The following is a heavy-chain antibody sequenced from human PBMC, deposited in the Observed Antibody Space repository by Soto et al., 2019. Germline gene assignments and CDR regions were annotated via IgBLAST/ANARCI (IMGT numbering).Heavy chain of an antibody. Sequence: PSETLSLTCSVSGGSISGFYWIWIRQSPGEGLEWIAYIHSTGRTNYNPSLKSRVTVSLDMSKNQFSLQLSSVTAADTALYFCARVSTEYSGNGAFDYWGLGTPVTVSS. CDR3: ARVSTEYSGNGAFDY. CDR2: IHSTGRT. V-gene: IGHV4-59*01. J-gene: IGHJ4*02. CDR1: GGSISGFY. D-gene: IGHD1-26*01.